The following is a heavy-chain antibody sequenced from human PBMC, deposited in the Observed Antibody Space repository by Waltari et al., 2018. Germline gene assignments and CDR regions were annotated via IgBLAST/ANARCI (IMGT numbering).Heavy chain of an antibody. Sequence: QVQLVQSGAEVKKPGSSVKVSCKASGGTFSSYAISWVRQAPGQWLEWMGGIIPIFGTANYAQKFQGRVTITADESTSTAYMELSSLRSEDTAVYYCARDPYSGSYYQLDYWGQGTLVTVSS. D-gene: IGHD1-26*01. CDR3: ARDPYSGSYYQLDY. CDR2: IIPIFGTA. CDR1: GGTFSSYA. J-gene: IGHJ4*02. V-gene: IGHV1-69*01.